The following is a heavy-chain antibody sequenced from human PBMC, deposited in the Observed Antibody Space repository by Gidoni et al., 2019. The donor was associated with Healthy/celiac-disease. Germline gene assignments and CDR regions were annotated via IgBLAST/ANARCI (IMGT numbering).Heavy chain of an antibody. Sequence: QLQLQESGPGLVKPSETLSLTCTVSGGSIRSSSYYWGWIRQPPGKGLEWIGSIYYSGSTYYNPSLKSRVTISVDTSKNQFSLKLSSVTAADTAVYYCARAYIVVVPAAPAGYYYGMDVWGQGTTVTVSS. D-gene: IGHD2-2*01. CDR2: IYYSGST. V-gene: IGHV4-39*01. CDR3: ARAYIVVVPAAPAGYYYGMDV. J-gene: IGHJ6*02. CDR1: GGSIRSSSYY.